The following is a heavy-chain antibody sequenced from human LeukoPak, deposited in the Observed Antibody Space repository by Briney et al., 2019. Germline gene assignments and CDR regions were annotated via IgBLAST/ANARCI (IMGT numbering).Heavy chain of an antibody. J-gene: IGHJ4*02. CDR1: GFTFSSYA. Sequence: GGSLRLSCAASGFTFSSYAMSWVRQAPGKGLEWVSVISGSGDSTYYADSVKGRFTISRDNSKNTMYLQMNSLRAEDTAIYYCAKGIRSSSWYCFDYWGQGTLVSVSS. D-gene: IGHD6-13*01. CDR3: AKGIRSSSWYCFDY. CDR2: ISGSGDST. V-gene: IGHV3-23*01.